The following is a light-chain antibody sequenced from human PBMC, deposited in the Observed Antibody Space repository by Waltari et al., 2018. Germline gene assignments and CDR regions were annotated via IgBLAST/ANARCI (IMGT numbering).Light chain of an antibody. CDR2: DVS. J-gene: IGLJ2*01. CDR3: CSDAGGSVI. CDR1: TSDVGGCRY. V-gene: IGLV2-11*01. Sequence: QSALTQPRSVSGSPGQSVTIFCTGTTSDVGGCRYVSWYQPHPGKAPKVLIYDVSKRPSGVPHRFFGPKSGNTASLTISGLQPEDEADYYCCSDAGGSVIFGGGTKLTVL.